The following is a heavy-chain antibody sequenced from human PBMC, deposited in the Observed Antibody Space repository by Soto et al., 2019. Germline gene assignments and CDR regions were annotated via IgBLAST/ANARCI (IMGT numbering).Heavy chain of an antibody. J-gene: IGHJ4*02. CDR2: IYYNGNT. CDR1: GDSISSGGSY. V-gene: IGHV4-31*03. D-gene: IGHD4-4*01. Sequence: SETLSLTCIVSGDSISSGGSYWTWIRQHPGKGLEWIGYIYYNGNTYYNPSLRSRITISVDTSNNQFSLKLNSVTAADTAVYYCASFNDRLTPATVIHWGQGTLVTVS. CDR3: ASFNDRLTPATVIH.